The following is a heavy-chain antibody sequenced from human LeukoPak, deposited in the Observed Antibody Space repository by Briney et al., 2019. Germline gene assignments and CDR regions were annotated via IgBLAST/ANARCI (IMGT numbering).Heavy chain of an antibody. CDR2: IYYSGST. D-gene: IGHD6-13*01. CDR1: GGSISSYY. Sequence: SETLSLTCTVSGGSISSYYWSWIRQPPGKGLEWIGYIYYSGSTNYNPSLKSRVTISEDTSKNQFSLKLSSVTAADTAVYYCAREAVKQQLYYFDYWGQGTLVTVSS. V-gene: IGHV4-59*01. CDR3: AREAVKQQLYYFDY. J-gene: IGHJ4*02.